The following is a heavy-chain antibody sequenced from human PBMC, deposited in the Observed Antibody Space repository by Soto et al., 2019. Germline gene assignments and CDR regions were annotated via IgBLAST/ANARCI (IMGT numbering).Heavy chain of an antibody. CDR3: ARHEVWCFDF. V-gene: IGHV3-7*02. Sequence: EMQLVESGGALVQPGGSLRLSCAASGFTFSSSWMAWVRQAPGKGLEWVANINPEGSAEYYVDSVKGRFTISRDNAKNSLYLQMNSLRLEDTALYYCARHEVWCFDFWGQGTLVSISS. CDR1: GFTFSSSW. J-gene: IGHJ4*02. CDR2: INPEGSAE. D-gene: IGHD2-8*02.